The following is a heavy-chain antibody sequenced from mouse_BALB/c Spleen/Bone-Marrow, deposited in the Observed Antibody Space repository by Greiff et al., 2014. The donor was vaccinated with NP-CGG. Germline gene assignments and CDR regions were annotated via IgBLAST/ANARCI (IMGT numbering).Heavy chain of an antibody. CDR2: INPSNGGT. D-gene: IGHD6-2*01. CDR1: GYTFTSYY. J-gene: IGHJ4*01. CDR3: SLGRQDSLDY. Sequence: VQLQQSGAELVKPGASVKLSCKASGYTFTSYYMYWVKQRPGQGLEWFGAINPSNGGTNFNEKFKNKATLTVDKSSSTAYMQLSSLTSEYSSVYCCSLGRQDSLDYWGQGTSVTVSS. V-gene: IGHV1S81*02.